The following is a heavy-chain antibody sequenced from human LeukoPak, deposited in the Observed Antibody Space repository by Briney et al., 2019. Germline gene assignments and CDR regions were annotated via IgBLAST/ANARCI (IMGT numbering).Heavy chain of an antibody. V-gene: IGHV1-18*01. Sequence: ASVKVSCKASGYTFTSYGISWVRQAPGQGLEWMGWISAYNGNTNYAQKLQGRVTMTTDTSTSTAYIELRSLRSDDTAVYYCARPNLWFGDTNAFDIWGQGTMVTVSS. CDR2: ISAYNGNT. J-gene: IGHJ3*02. CDR1: GYTFTSYG. CDR3: ARPNLWFGDTNAFDI. D-gene: IGHD3-10*01.